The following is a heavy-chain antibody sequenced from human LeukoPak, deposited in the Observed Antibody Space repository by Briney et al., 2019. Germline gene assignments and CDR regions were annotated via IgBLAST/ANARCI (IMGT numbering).Heavy chain of an antibody. Sequence: ASVKVSCKASGFALYKYNIVWVRQAPGQGLEWVGWITAFNGNTNYGQKVQGRVTMTTDTSTSTSYMELRNLRSDDTAVYYCARARYGHAFDIWGQGTMVTVSS. V-gene: IGHV1-18*04. D-gene: IGHD1-14*01. J-gene: IGHJ3*02. CDR3: ARARYGHAFDI. CDR1: GFALYKYN. CDR2: ITAFNGNT.